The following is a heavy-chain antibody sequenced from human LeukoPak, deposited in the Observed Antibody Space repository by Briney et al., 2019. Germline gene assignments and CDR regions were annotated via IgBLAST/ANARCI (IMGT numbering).Heavy chain of an antibody. CDR3: ARGGGGPRY. CDR1: GGSFSGYY. D-gene: IGHD2-15*01. V-gene: IGHV4-34*01. Sequence: PSETLSLTCAVYGGSFSGYYWSWIRQPPGKGLEWIGEINHSGSTNYNPSLKSRVTISVDTSKNQFSLELSSVTAADTAVYYCARGGGGPRYWGQGTLVTVSS. CDR2: INHSGST. J-gene: IGHJ4*02.